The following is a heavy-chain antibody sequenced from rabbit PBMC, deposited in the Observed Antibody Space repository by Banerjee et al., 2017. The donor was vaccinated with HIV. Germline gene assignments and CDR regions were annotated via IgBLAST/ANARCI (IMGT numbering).Heavy chain of an antibody. Sequence: QEQLEESGGDLVKPEGSLTLTCKASGFSFSNKYVMCWVRQAPGKGLEWIGCVYGGSSGTAYYASWAKGRFTFSKTSSTTVTLRMTSLTAADTATYFCARDYSGYSLFELWGPGTLVTVS. V-gene: IGHV1S45*01. D-gene: IGHD7-1*01. CDR3: ARDYSGYSLFEL. CDR1: GFSFSNKYV. CDR2: VYGGSSGTA. J-gene: IGHJ4*01.